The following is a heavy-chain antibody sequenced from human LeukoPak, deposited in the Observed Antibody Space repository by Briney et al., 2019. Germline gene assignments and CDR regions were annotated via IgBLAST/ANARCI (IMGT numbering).Heavy chain of an antibody. CDR1: GFTFSSYW. CDR2: IKQDGSEK. CDR3: ARVARRGVVAATGDFDY. Sequence: GGSLRLSCAASGFTFSSYWMSWVRQAPGKGLEWVANIKQDGSEKHYVDSVKGRFTISRDNAKNSLYLQMNSLRAEDTAVYYCARVARRGVVAATGDFDYWGQGTLVTVSS. D-gene: IGHD2-15*01. J-gene: IGHJ4*02. V-gene: IGHV3-7*03.